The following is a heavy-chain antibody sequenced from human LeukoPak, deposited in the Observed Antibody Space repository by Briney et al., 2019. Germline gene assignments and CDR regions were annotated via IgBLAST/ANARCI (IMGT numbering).Heavy chain of an antibody. CDR1: GGSISSSSYY. D-gene: IGHD3-10*01. V-gene: IGHV4-39*07. CDR3: AREMAVLLWFGEFASDAFDI. CDR2: IYYSGGT. Sequence: PSETLSLTCTVSGGSISSSSYYWGWIRQPPGKGLEWIGSIYYSGGTYYNPSLKSRVTISVDTSKNQFSLKLSSVTAADTAVYYCAREMAVLLWFGEFASDAFDIWGQGTMVTVSS. J-gene: IGHJ3*02.